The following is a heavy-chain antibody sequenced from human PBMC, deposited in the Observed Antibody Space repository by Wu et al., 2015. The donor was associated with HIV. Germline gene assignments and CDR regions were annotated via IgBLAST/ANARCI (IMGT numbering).Heavy chain of an antibody. CDR3: ARVLRSNYDFYMDV. CDR1: GYSFTTHG. V-gene: IGHV1-18*01. D-gene: IGHD4-11*01. J-gene: IGHJ6*03. Sequence: QVQLVQSGAEVKKPGASVKVSCKASGYSFTTHGISWVRQAPGQGLEWMGWISAYNGNTKYAQKLQGRVSMTTDTSTSTAYMELRSLRSDDTAVYYCARVLRSNYDFYMDVWGKGTTVTVSS. CDR2: ISAYNGNT.